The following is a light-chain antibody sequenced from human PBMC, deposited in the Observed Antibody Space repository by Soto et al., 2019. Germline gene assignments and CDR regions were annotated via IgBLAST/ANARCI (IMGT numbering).Light chain of an antibody. J-gene: IGKJ1*01. Sequence: EIVLTQSTGTLSLSPGERVTLSCRAGQSVNSSYLAWYQHKPGQAPRLLIYGASTRATGIPDRFSGSGSGTDFTLTIARLEPGDFAVYYCQQYGNSPQTFGQGTKVDIK. V-gene: IGKV3-20*01. CDR1: QSVNSSY. CDR2: GAS. CDR3: QQYGNSPQT.